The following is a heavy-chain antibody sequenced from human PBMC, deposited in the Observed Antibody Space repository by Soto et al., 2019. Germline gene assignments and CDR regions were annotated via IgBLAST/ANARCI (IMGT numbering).Heavy chain of an antibody. D-gene: IGHD1-1*01. CDR2: IIPILGIA. CDR3: ASLGNEVWFDP. J-gene: IGHJ5*02. CDR1: GGTFSSYT. Sequence: QVQLVQSGAEVKKPGSSVKVSCKASGGTFSSYTISWVRQAPGQGLEWMGRIIPILGIANYAQKFQGRVTITADKPTSTAYMELSSLRSEDTAVYYCASLGNEVWFDPWGQGTLVTVSS. V-gene: IGHV1-69*02.